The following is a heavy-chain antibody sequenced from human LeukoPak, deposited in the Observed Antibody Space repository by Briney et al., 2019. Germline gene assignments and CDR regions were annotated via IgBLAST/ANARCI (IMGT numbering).Heavy chain of an antibody. J-gene: IGHJ6*03. CDR1: GFTFSSYW. Sequence: GGSLRLSCAASGFTFSSYWMSWVRQAPGKGPEWVANIKQDESEKYYVDSVKGRFTISRDNAKNSLYLQMNSLRAEDTAVYYCAKTRLSHYYYYMDVWGKGTTVTISS. CDR3: AKTRLSHYYYYMDV. V-gene: IGHV3-7*01. CDR2: IKQDESEK. D-gene: IGHD6-25*01.